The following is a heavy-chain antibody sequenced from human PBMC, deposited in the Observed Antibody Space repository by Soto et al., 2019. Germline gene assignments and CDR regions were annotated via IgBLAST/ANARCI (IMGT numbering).Heavy chain of an antibody. V-gene: IGHV3-53*05. CDR1: GSTVSNNY. J-gene: IGHJ6*02. CDR3: ARSMTYYDILTGYSPYYYGMDV. CDR2: IYSGGST. Sequence: GGSLRLSCAASGSTVSNNYMAWVRQAPGKGLEWVSIIYSGGSTYYADSVKGRFTISRDNSKNTLYLQMNSLRAEDTAVYYCARSMTYYDILTGYSPYYYGMDVWGQGTTVTVSS. D-gene: IGHD3-9*01.